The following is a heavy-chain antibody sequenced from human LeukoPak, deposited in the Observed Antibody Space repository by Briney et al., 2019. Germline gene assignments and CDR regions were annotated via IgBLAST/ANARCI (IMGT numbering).Heavy chain of an antibody. CDR1: GFTFSSYA. CDR2: IGTSGDRT. D-gene: IGHD3-9*01. CDR3: AKDRVRYFDWPPTGVGDY. J-gene: IGHJ4*02. Sequence: PGGSLRLSCAASGFTFSSYAMSWVRQAPGKGLEWVSAIGTSGDRTYYSDSVKGQFIISRDNSKNTLYLQMNSLRAEDTAIYYCAKDRVRYFDWPPTGVGDYWGQGTLVTVSS. V-gene: IGHV3-23*01.